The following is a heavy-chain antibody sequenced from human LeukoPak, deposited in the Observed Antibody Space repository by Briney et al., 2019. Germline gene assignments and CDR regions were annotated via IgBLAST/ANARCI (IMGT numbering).Heavy chain of an antibody. Sequence: PSETLSLTCAVYGGSLSGYSWSWIRQPPGKGLEWIGELNHSGSTNYNPSLKRRVTISVDTSKNQFSLKLSSVTAADSAFYYCARVPGRPAAVFDYRGQGTLVTVSS. V-gene: IGHV4-34*01. J-gene: IGHJ4*02. CDR1: GGSLSGYS. CDR2: LNHSGST. CDR3: ARVPGRPAAVFDY. D-gene: IGHD2-2*01.